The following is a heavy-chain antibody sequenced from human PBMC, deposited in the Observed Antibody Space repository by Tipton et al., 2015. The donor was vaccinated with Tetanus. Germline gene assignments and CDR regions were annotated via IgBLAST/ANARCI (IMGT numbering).Heavy chain of an antibody. CDR2: IYINGRN. CDR1: GDSISSNY. Sequence: TLSLTCTVSGDSISSNYWSWIRQPAGKGPEWIGRIYINGRNNYNPSLKSRVTMSIDTSKNQFSLNLRSVTAADTAVYYCARLHLTMMAANYWYFDLWGRGTLVAVSS. V-gene: IGHV4-4*07. CDR3: ARLHLTMMAANYWYFDL. D-gene: IGHD3-22*01. J-gene: IGHJ2*01.